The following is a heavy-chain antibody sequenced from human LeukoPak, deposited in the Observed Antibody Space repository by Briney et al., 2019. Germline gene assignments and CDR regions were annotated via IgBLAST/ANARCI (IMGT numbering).Heavy chain of an antibody. CDR1: GFTVGNNY. D-gene: IGHD6-13*01. Sequence: PGGSLRLSCAASGFTVGNNYMNWVRQAPGKGLEWVSLIYSGGTTYYADSVKGRFTISRDNSKNTLYLQMNSLRAEDTAVYYCAKDLYSSSWYGLDYWGQGTLVTVSS. CDR3: AKDLYSSSWYGLDY. V-gene: IGHV3-66*01. J-gene: IGHJ4*02. CDR2: IYSGGTT.